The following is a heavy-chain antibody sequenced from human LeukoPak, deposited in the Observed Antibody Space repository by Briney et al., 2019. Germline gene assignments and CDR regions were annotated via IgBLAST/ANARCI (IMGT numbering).Heavy chain of an antibody. V-gene: IGHV3-48*01. CDR1: GFTFSSYG. D-gene: IGHD3-10*01. J-gene: IGHJ3*01. CDR3: ARSRYYGSGSPDAFDG. Sequence: GGSLRLSCAVSGFTFSSYGMNWVRQAPEEGLEWVAYISSSSSTIHYADSVKGRFTIFRDNAMNSLHLEMDRLGAEDTAVYSCARSRYYGSGSPDAFDGWGHGTMVTVSS. CDR2: ISSSSSTI.